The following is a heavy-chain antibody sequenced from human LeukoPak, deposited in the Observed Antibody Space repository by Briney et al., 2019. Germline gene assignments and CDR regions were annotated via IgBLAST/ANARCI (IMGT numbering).Heavy chain of an antibody. CDR3: AKGRNYDFWSGYYVAH. CDR1: GFTFSDYY. D-gene: IGHD3-3*01. V-gene: IGHV3-11*01. CDR2: ISSSGSTI. Sequence: GGSLRLSCAASGFTFSDYYMSWIRQAPGKGLEWVSYISSSGSTIYYADSVKGRFTISRDNAKNTLYLQMNSLRAEDTAVYYCAKGRNYDFWSGYYVAHWGQGTLVTVSS. J-gene: IGHJ4*02.